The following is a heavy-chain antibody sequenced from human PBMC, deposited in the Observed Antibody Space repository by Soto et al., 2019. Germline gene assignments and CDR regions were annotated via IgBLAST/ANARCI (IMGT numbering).Heavy chain of an antibody. CDR3: ASNAWNFVPSRDF. CDR2: TYYRSQFYH. V-gene: IGHV6-1*01. D-gene: IGHD1-7*01. J-gene: IGHJ4*02. CDR1: GDSVSSSSGA. Sequence: SQTLSRTYVVCGDSVSSSSGAWIWIRQSPSRGLEWLGRTYYRSQFYHDYAISVRGRISINPDTTRNQFSLQLNSVTPEDTAVYYCASNAWNFVPSRDFWGQGILVTVSS.